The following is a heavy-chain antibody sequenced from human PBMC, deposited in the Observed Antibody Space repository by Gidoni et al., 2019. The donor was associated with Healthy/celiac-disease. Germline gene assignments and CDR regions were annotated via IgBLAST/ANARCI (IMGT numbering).Heavy chain of an antibody. D-gene: IGHD2-2*01. CDR2: IYHSGST. V-gene: IGHV4-4*02. Sequence: QVQLQESGPGLVKPSGTLSLTCAVSGGSISSSNWWSWVRQPPGKGLEWIGEIYHSGSTNYNPSLKSRVTISVDKSKNQFSLKLSSVTAADTAVYYCARIRYCSSTSCYGYYYYGMDVWGQGTTVTVSS. CDR3: ARIRYCSSTSCYGYYYYGMDV. CDR1: GGSISSSNW. J-gene: IGHJ6*02.